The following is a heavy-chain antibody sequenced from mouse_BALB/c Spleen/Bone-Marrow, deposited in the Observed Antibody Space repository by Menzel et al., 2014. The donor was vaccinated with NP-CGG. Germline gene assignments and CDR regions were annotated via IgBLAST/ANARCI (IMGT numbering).Heavy chain of an antibody. CDR2: IRLKSDNYAT. Sequence: EVQLVESGGGLVRPGGSMKLSCVASGLIFSNYWMSWVRQSPEKGLEWVAEIRLKSDNYATQYAESVKGKFTISRDDSKSRLYLQMNNLRPEDTGIYYCSGLRYAMDYWGQGTSVTVSS. CDR1: GLIFSNYW. V-gene: IGHV6-6*02. D-gene: IGHD2-4*01. J-gene: IGHJ4*01. CDR3: SGLRYAMDY.